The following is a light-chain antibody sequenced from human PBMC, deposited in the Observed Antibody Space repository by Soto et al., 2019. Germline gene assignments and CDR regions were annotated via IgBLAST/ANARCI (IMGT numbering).Light chain of an antibody. Sequence: QSVVTQPPSASGTPGQRVTISCSGSTSNIGTNIVNWYQHLPGTAPKLLIYDNNQRPSGVPDRFSDSTSGTSASLAISGLQSEDEASYYCAAWDDSLNGPVFGGGTKLTVL. CDR3: AAWDDSLNGPV. CDR1: TSNIGTNI. J-gene: IGLJ3*02. V-gene: IGLV1-44*01. CDR2: DNN.